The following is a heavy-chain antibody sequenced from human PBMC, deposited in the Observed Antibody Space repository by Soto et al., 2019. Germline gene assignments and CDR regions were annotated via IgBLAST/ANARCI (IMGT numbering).Heavy chain of an antibody. V-gene: IGHV3-30*03. CDR3: VGGQYYFDY. J-gene: IGHJ4*02. Sequence: QVHLVESGGGVVQPGRSLRLSCAASGFPCTSYGMHWVREGPDKGLEWVAIISYDGSDKYYADSVKGRFTISRDNSKNTLYLQMNSLRPEDTALYYCVGGQYYFDYRGQGTLVIVSS. CDR2: ISYDGSDK. D-gene: IGHD3-10*01. CDR1: GFPCTSYG.